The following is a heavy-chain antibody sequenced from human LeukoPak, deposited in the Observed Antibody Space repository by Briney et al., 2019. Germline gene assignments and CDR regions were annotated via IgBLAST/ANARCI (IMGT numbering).Heavy chain of an antibody. V-gene: IGHV3-49*03. Sequence: GGSLRLSCTASGFTFGDYAMSWFRQAPGKGLEWVGLIRSEAFGGTTEYAASVKGRFTMSRDDSKSIAYLQMNSLKTEDTAVYYCTRDAYMLGKYWGQGTLVTVSS. J-gene: IGHJ4*02. CDR3: TRDAYMLGKY. CDR1: GFTFGDYA. CDR2: IRSEAFGGTT. D-gene: IGHD3-10*02.